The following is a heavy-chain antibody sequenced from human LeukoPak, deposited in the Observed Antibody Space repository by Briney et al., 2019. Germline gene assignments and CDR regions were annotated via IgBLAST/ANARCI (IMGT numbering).Heavy chain of an antibody. CDR3: AKGEYYYDSSGYLLGDAFDI. D-gene: IGHD3-22*01. CDR1: GFTFSSYA. Sequence: PGGSLRLSCAASGFTFSSYAMSWVRQAPGKGLEWVSAISGSGGSTYYADSVKGRFTISRDNSKNTLYLQMNSLRAEDTAVYYCAKGEYYYDSSGYLLGDAFDIWGQGTMVTVSS. CDR2: ISGSGGST. J-gene: IGHJ3*02. V-gene: IGHV3-23*01.